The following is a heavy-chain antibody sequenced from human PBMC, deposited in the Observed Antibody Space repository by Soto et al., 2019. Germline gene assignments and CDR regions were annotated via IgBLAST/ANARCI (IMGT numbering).Heavy chain of an antibody. CDR3: ARDRLVTNYYYYGMDV. D-gene: IGHD3-9*01. V-gene: IGHV4-31*03. J-gene: IGHJ6*02. CDR2: IYYSGST. CDR1: GGSISSGGYY. Sequence: QVQLQESGPGLVKPSQTLSLTCTVSGGSISSGGYYWSWIRQHPGKGLEWIGYIYYSGSTYYNPSLKSRVTISVDTSKNQFSLKLSSVTAADTAVYYCARDRLVTNYYYYGMDVWGQVTTVTVSS.